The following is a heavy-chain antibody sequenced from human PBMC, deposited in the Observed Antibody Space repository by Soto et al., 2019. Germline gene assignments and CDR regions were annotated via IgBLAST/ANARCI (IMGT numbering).Heavy chain of an antibody. D-gene: IGHD3-3*01. CDR3: AKDHLTGYDFWSGYYKTEGYYYGMDV. CDR2: IWYDGSNK. V-gene: IGHV3-30*02. Sequence: GGSLRLSCAASGFTFSSYAMHWVRQAPGKGLEWVAVIWYDGSNKYYADSVKGRFTISRDNSKNTLYLQMNSLRAEDTAVYYCAKDHLTGYDFWSGYYKTEGYYYGMDVWGQGTTVTVSS. CDR1: GFTFSSYA. J-gene: IGHJ6*02.